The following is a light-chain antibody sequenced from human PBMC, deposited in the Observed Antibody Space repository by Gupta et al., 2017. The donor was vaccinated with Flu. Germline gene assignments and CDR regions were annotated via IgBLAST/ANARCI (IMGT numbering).Light chain of an antibody. V-gene: IGLV3-21*02. CDR2: DDD. Sequence: SYVLTQPPSASVAPGQTARITCGGHNIGHESVHWYQQRRGQAPLLVVYDDDDRPSGIPERFSGSNSGNTATLTITRVEVGDEAAYYCQLWDTNTDHWVFGGGTKLTVL. J-gene: IGLJ3*02. CDR3: QLWDTNTDHWV. CDR1: NIGHES.